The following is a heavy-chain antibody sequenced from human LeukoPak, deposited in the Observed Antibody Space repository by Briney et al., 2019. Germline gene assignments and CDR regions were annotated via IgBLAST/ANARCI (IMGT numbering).Heavy chain of an antibody. CDR2: IYTSGST. Sequence: PSETLSLTCTVSGGSISSGSYYWSWIRQPAGKGLEWVRRIYTSGSTNYNPSRKSRVTISVDTSKNQFSLKLSSGTAAATAAYDCARAGDGNTGYYYYCYMDDWGKGTTVTVSS. D-gene: IGHD2/OR15-2a*01. CDR3: ARAGDGNTGYYYYCYMDD. CDR1: GGSISSGSYY. J-gene: IGHJ6*03. V-gene: IGHV4-61*02.